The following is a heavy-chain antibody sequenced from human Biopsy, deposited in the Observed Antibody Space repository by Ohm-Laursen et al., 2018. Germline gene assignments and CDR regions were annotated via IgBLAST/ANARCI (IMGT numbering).Heavy chain of an antibody. J-gene: IGHJ2*01. V-gene: IGHV4-59*08. D-gene: IGHD5-12*01. CDR2: IHYTGHI. CDR3: ARNRVDVVKVTTIGWNFDL. Sequence: SDTLSLTCTVSGDTISTYYWNWIRQTPGKGLEWIGYIHYTGHIRINPSLNSRATISVDTSKYQFSLKLSSLTAADTAIYYCARNRVDVVKVTTIGWNFDLWGRGTLVTVS. CDR1: GDTISTYY.